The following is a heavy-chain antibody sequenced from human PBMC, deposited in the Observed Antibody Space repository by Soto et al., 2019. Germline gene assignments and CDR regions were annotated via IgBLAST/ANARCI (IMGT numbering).Heavy chain of an antibody. CDR1: GGTFSSYT. D-gene: IGHD2-21*01. J-gene: IGHJ4*02. CDR2: IIPILGIA. Sequence: QVQLVQSGAEVKKPGSSVNVSCKASGGTFSSYTISWVRQAPGQGLEGMGRIIPILGIANYAQKFQGRVTITADKSTSTAYMELSSLRSEDTAVYYCASPNPQPGSGFLFDYWGQRTLVSVS. CDR3: ASPNPQPGSGFLFDY. V-gene: IGHV1-69*02.